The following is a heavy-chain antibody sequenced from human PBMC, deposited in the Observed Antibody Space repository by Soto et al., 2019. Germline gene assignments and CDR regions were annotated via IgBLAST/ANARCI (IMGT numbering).Heavy chain of an antibody. D-gene: IGHD4-17*01. J-gene: IGHJ4*01. CDR2: SSAYSGNT. Sequence: QVQLVQSGAEVKKPGASVKVSCKASGYTFTTYGITWVRQAPGQGLEWMGWSSAYSGNTNYAQKLQGRLTVTTDPSTNPAYMDLRSLRSDDTAVYYCARVVKAGDYGDYGRYYFDYWGHGTLVTVSS. V-gene: IGHV1-18*04. CDR1: GYTFTTYG. CDR3: ARVVKAGDYGDYGRYYFDY.